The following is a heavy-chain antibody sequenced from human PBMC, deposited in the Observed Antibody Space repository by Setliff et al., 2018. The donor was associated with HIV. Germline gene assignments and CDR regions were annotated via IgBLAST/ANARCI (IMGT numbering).Heavy chain of an antibody. CDR3: ATLNFPLNWFDP. V-gene: IGHV4-39*01. CDR2: ISYSGST. CDR1: GASISSSPYY. J-gene: IGHJ5*02. Sequence: PSETLSLTCSVSGASISSSPYYWAWIRQPPGKGLELIATISYSGSTHYNLALMSRVTISMDTSRNQFSVKLSSVTAADTAIYYCATLNFPLNWFDPWG.